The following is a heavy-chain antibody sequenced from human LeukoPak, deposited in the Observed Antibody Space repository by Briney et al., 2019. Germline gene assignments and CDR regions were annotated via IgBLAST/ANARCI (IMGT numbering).Heavy chain of an antibody. CDR3: ARSTVTKVVDY. D-gene: IGHD4-17*01. J-gene: IGHJ4*02. V-gene: IGHV4-38-2*02. CDR1: GYSISSGYY. CDR2: IYHSGST. Sequence: PSETLSLTCTVSGYSISSGYYWGWIRQPPGKGLEWIGSIYHSGSTYYNPSLKSRVTISVDTSKNQFSLKLSSVTAADTAVYYCARSTVTKVVDYWGQGTLVTVSS.